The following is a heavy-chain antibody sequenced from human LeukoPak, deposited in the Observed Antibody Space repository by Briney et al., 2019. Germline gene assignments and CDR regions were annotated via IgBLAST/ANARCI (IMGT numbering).Heavy chain of an antibody. J-gene: IGHJ4*02. V-gene: IGHV1-69*01. D-gene: IGHD1-26*01. CDR2: ITPIFGTA. Sequence: ASVKVSCKASGGTFSSYAISWVRQAPGQGLEWMGGITPIFGTANYAQKFQGRVTITADESTSTAYMELSSLRSEDTAVYYCARLPATTNPFDYWGQGTLVTVSS. CDR1: GGTFSSYA. CDR3: ARLPATTNPFDY.